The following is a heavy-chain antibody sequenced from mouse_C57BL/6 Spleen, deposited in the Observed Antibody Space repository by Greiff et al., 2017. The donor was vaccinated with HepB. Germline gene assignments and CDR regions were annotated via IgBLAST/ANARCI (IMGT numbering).Heavy chain of an antibody. V-gene: IGHV5-4*03. CDR2: ISDGGSYS. D-gene: IGHD2-3*01. Sequence: EVKLVESGGGLVKPGGSLKLSCAASGFTFSSYAMSWVRQTPEKRLEWVATISDGGSYSYYPDNVKGRFTISRDNAKNNLYLQMSHLKSEDTAMYYCARVGGLLRYFDYWGQGTTLTVSS. CDR3: ARVGGLLRYFDY. J-gene: IGHJ2*01. CDR1: GFTFSSYA.